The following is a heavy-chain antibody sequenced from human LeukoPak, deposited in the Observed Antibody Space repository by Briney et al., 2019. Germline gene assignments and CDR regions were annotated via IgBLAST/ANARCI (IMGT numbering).Heavy chain of an antibody. D-gene: IGHD6-13*01. V-gene: IGHV3-23*01. CDR2: ISGSGGST. CDR3: AKVGNHSSSWYWGDYYYMDV. CDR1: GFTFSSYA. J-gene: IGHJ6*03. Sequence: PGGSLRLSCAASGFTFSSYAMSWVRQAPGKGLEWVSAISGSGGSTYYADSVKGRFTISRDNSKNTLYLQMNSLRAEDTAVYYCAKVGNHSSSWYWGDYYYMDVWGKGTTVTISS.